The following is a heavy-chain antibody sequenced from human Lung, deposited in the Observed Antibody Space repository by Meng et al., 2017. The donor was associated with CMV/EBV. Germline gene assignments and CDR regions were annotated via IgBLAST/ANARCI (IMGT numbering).Heavy chain of an antibody. V-gene: IGHV1-69*10. CDR3: ARDYCSSTRSNLPITGIPPSSAYCYRMDV. D-gene: IGHD2-2*01. CDR1: GCTFSNYA. J-gene: IGHJ6*02. Sequence: SVXVSXKASGCTFSNYAISWVRQAPGQRLEWMGGIIPILGIANYAQKFQGRVTITPDKSTTTAYMELSSLRSEDTAVYYCARDYCSSTRSNLPITGIPPSSAYCYRMDVWXQGTXVTVSS. CDR2: IIPILGIA.